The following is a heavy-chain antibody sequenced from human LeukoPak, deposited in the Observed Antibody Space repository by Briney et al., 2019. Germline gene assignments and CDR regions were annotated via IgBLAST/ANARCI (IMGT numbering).Heavy chain of an antibody. CDR3: ARGVVVPAALISDYGMDV. J-gene: IGHJ6*02. D-gene: IGHD2-2*01. Sequence: SQTLSLTCTVSGGSIGSGGYYWSWIRQHPGKGLEWIGYIYYSGSTYYNPSLKSRVTISVDTSKNQFSLKLSSVTAADTAVYYCARGVVVPAALISDYGMDVWGQGTTVTVSS. V-gene: IGHV4-31*03. CDR2: IYYSGST. CDR1: GGSIGSGGYY.